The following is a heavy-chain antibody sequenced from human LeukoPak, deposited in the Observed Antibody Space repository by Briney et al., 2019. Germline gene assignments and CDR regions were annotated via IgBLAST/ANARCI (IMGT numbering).Heavy chain of an antibody. CDR2: IKEDGSEK. V-gene: IGHV3-7*03. D-gene: IGHD1-26*01. CDR3: AKGWERQAFDI. Sequence: GGSLRLSCAASGFTFSSYWMSWVRQAPGKGLEWVANIKEDGSEKKYVDSVKGRFTISRDNSKNTLYLQMNSLRAEDTAVYYCAKGWERQAFDIWGQGTMVTVSS. J-gene: IGHJ3*02. CDR1: GFTFSSYW.